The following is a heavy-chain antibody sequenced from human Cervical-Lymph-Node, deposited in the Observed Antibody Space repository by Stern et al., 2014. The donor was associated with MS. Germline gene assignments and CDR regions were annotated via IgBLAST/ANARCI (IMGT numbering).Heavy chain of an antibody. Sequence: QVQLVQSGPEVKKPGSSVKVSCKASGGTFSNYAIRWVRQAPGQGLEWMGGLIIIFDTANYAQKFQGRVTISADESTSTAYMELSSLRSEDTAVYYCARASERSGYYPDYFQYWGQGTPVTVSS. J-gene: IGHJ1*01. V-gene: IGHV1-69*01. CDR2: LIIIFDTA. D-gene: IGHD3-22*01. CDR3: ARASERSGYYPDYFQY. CDR1: GGTFSNYA.